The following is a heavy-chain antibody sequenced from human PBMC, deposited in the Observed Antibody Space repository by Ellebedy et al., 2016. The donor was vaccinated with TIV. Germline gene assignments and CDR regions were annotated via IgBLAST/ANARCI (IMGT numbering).Heavy chain of an antibody. V-gene: IGHV4-59*12. J-gene: IGHJ4*02. D-gene: IGHD1-26*01. CDR1: GGSINNYY. Sequence: SETLSLTCAVSGGSINNYYWSWIRQPPGKGLEWIGYIYSSGGTNYSPSLKSRVAISVDTSKNQFSLKLRSVTAADTAFYYCARGVGANLDYWGQGALVTVSS. CDR2: IYSSGGT. CDR3: ARGVGANLDY.